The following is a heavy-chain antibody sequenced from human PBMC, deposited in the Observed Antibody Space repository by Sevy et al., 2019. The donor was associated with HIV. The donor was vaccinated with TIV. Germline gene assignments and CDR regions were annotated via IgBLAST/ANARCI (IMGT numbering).Heavy chain of an antibody. CDR1: GFTFSSYA. CDR2: ISGSGATT. V-gene: IGHV3-23*01. CDR3: XXXXXXXXXXXYYFDY. Sequence: GGSLRLSCGVSGFTFSSYAMTWVRQPPGKGLEWVSIISGSGATTSYADSVKGRFTISRDNSKNALYLQMNSLRAEEXXXXXXXXXXXXXXXXXYYFDYXXQGTLVTVSS. J-gene: IGHJ4*02.